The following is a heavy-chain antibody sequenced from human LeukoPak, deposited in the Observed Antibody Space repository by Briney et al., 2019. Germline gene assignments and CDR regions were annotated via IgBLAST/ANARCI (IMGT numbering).Heavy chain of an antibody. Sequence: SLPLSCAASGFAFNTYAMHWVRQAPGQGREWVALIWHDGSHKFYSNSVRGQFTISRDNSKNTVSLQMYNLRPEDTAVYYCAREIFGSGSYPGFWGQGTLVTVSS. CDR2: IWHDGSHK. V-gene: IGHV3-33*01. D-gene: IGHD3-10*01. CDR1: GFAFNTYA. J-gene: IGHJ4*02. CDR3: AREIFGSGSYPGF.